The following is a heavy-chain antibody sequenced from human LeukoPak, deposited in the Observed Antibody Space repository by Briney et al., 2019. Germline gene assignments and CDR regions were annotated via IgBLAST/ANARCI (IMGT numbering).Heavy chain of an antibody. D-gene: IGHD3-3*01. CDR3: ARVSEVYFWGGYYTGGWFDH. Sequence: ASVKVSCKASGYTFTSYDINWVRQANGQGLEWMGWMNPNSGNTGYAQKFQGRVTMTRNTSISTAYMELSSLRSEDTAVYYCARVSEVYFWGGYYTGGWFDHWGQGTLVTVSS. J-gene: IGHJ5*02. CDR2: MNPNSGNT. CDR1: GYTFTSYD. V-gene: IGHV1-8*01.